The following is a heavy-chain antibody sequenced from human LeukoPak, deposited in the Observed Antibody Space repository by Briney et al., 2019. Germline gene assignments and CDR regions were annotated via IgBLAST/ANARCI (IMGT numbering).Heavy chain of an antibody. CDR1: EFSVGSNY. J-gene: IGHJ3*02. V-gene: IGHV3-66*01. D-gene: IGHD3-9*01. Sequence: GGSLRLSCAASEFSVGSNYMTWVRQAPGKGLEWVSLIYSGGSTYYADSVKGRFTISRDNSKNTLYLQMNSLRAEDTAVYYCANGAKYNILTGFRASRDDAFDIWGQGTMVTVSP. CDR3: ANGAKYNILTGFRASRDDAFDI. CDR2: IYSGGST.